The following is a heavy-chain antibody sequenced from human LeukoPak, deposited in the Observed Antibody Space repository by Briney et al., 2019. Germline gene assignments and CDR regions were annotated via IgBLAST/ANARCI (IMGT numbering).Heavy chain of an antibody. V-gene: IGHV3-33*01. D-gene: IGHD2-15*01. CDR1: GFTFSSYG. Sequence: PGRSLRLSCAASGFTFSSYGTHWVRLAPGKGLEWVSFLWYDGSNRYYSDSVKGRFTISRDNSKNTLYLQMNSLRAEDTAVYFCAREVAANWFDPWGQGTLVTVSS. J-gene: IGHJ5*02. CDR2: LWYDGSNR. CDR3: AREVAANWFDP.